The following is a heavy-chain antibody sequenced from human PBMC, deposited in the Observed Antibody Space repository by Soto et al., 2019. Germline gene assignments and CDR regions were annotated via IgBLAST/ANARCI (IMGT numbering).Heavy chain of an antibody. CDR1: GFTFSSYA. D-gene: IGHD3-22*01. V-gene: IGHV3-30-3*01. J-gene: IGHJ3*02. CDR2: ISYDGSNK. Sequence: QVQLVESGGGVVQPGRSLRLSCAASGFTFSSYAMHWVRQAPGKGLEWVAVISYDGSNKYYADSVKGRFTISRDNSKNTLYLQMNSLRAEDTAVYYCARGYYYDSSRYLTDAFDIWGQGTMVTVSS. CDR3: ARGYYYDSSRYLTDAFDI.